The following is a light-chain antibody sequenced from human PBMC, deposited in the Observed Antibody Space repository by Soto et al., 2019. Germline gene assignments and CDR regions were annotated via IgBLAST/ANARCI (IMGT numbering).Light chain of an antibody. CDR1: QSVSSNY. Sequence: EIVLTQSPGTLSLSPGERATLSCRASQSVSSNYITWYQQKPGQAPRRLIFGASSRATGIPDRFSGSGSGTDFTLTISRLEPEDFAVYYCQKYGRSPSTFGQGTKVEIK. CDR3: QKYGRSPST. V-gene: IGKV3-20*01. J-gene: IGKJ1*01. CDR2: GAS.